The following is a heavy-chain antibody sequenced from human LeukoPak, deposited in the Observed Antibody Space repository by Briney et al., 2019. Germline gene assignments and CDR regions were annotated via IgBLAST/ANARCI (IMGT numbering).Heavy chain of an antibody. D-gene: IGHD3-3*01. J-gene: IGHJ4*02. V-gene: IGHV4-59*01. CDR3: ARIGRPGVVIYYFDY. CDR2: IYYSGST. Sequence: SETLSLTCTVSGGSISSYYWRWIRQPAGKGLEWIGYIYYSGSTNYNPSLKSRVTISVDTSKNQFSLKLSSVTAADTAVYYCARIGRPGVVIYYFDYWGQGTLVTVSS. CDR1: GGSISSYY.